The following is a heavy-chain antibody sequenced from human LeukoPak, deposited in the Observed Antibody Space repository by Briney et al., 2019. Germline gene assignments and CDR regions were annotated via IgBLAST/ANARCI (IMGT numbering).Heavy chain of an antibody. V-gene: IGHV4-39*07. CDR2: IHYSGNT. CDR3: ARDVGATPGYFDY. CDR1: GGSISSDTY. Sequence: SETLSLTCTVSGGSISSDTYWGWVRQPPGKGLEWIGSIHYSGNTYYNPSLKSRVTISVDTSKNQFSLKLSSVTAADTAVYYCARDVGATPGYFDYWGQGTLVTVSS. J-gene: IGHJ4*02. D-gene: IGHD1-26*01.